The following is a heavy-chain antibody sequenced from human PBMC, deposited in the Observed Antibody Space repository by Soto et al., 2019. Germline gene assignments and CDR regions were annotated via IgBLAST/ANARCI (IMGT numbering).Heavy chain of an antibody. CDR2: ISYDGSNK. Sequence: GGSLRLSCAASGLTFSSYGMHWVRQALGKGLEWVAVISYDGSNKYYADSVKGRFTISRDNSKNTLYLQMNSLRAEDTAVYYCAKDEASCYYPPAAFDIWGQGTMVTVSS. CDR3: AKDEASCYYPPAAFDI. V-gene: IGHV3-30*18. J-gene: IGHJ3*02. CDR1: GLTFSSYG. D-gene: IGHD3-22*01.